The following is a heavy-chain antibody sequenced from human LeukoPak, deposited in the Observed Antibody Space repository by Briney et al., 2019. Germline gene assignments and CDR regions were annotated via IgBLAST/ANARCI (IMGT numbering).Heavy chain of an antibody. D-gene: IGHD3-16*01. CDR3: ARARGRSTAMDV. V-gene: IGHV4-39*01. J-gene: IGHJ6*04. CDR2: IYYSGST. Sequence: SETLSLTCTVSGGSISSSSYYWGWIRQPPGKGLEWIGSIYYSGSTYYNPSLKSRVTISVDTSKNQFSLKLSSVTAADTAVYFCARARGRSTAMDVWGKGTTVTVSS. CDR1: GGSISSSSYY.